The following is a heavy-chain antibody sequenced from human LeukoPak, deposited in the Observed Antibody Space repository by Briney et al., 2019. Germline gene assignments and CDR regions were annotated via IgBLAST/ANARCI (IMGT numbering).Heavy chain of an antibody. CDR1: GGSINGSF. J-gene: IGHJ4*02. V-gene: IGHV4-4*07. CDR2: IYASGRT. CDR3: ARAPPRCGGTCPFHD. D-gene: IGHD2-15*01. Sequence: PSETLSLTCTVSGGSINGSFWSWIRQPAGKGPEWIGRIYASGRTNYNPSLKSRITMSVDTSENQFSLKLASVTAVDTAVYFCARAPPRCGGTCPFHDWGQGTLVTVSS.